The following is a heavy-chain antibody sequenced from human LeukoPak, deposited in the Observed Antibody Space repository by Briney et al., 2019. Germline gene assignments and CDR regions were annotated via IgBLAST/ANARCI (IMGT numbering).Heavy chain of an antibody. D-gene: IGHD6-13*01. Sequence: ASVKVSCKASGYIFTGYYMHWVRQAPGQGLEWMGWINPNSGDTNYAQKFQGRVTMTRDTSISTAYMELSSLRSDDTAVYYCARGGSSRLPNYYYYYYMDVWGKGTTVTVSS. V-gene: IGHV1-2*02. CDR1: GYIFTGYY. CDR3: ARGGSSRLPNYYYYYYMDV. CDR2: INPNSGDT. J-gene: IGHJ6*03.